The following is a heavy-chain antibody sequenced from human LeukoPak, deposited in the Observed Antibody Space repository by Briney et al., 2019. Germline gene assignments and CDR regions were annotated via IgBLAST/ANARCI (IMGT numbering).Heavy chain of an antibody. J-gene: IGHJ5*02. CDR3: ARDSGQYQLDP. CDR2: INHSGST. D-gene: IGHD2-2*01. Sequence: SETLSLTCAVYGGSFSGYYWNWIRQPPGKGLEWIGEINHSGSTYYNPSLKSRVTISVDTSKNQFSLKLTSVTAADTAVYYCARDSGQYQLDPWGQGTLVTVSS. V-gene: IGHV4-34*01. CDR1: GGSFSGYY.